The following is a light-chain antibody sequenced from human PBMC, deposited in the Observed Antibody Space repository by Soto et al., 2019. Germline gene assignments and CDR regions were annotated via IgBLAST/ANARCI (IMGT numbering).Light chain of an antibody. V-gene: IGKV3D-20*01. CDR1: QTITYNF. CDR3: QHYGESSST. Sequence: IVLTQSPGTLSLSPGEVATLSCGASQTITYNFLAWYQKKPGLAPRLLVYDASNRATGIPDRFSGSGSGTDFTLTISPLEPEDFAVYYCQHYGESSSTFGGGTRVEI. CDR2: DAS. J-gene: IGKJ4*01.